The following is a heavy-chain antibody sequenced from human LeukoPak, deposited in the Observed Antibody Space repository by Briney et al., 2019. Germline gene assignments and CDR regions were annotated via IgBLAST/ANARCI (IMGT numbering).Heavy chain of an antibody. CDR2: IKQDGSEK. CDR1: GFTFSSYW. J-gene: IGHJ4*02. CDR3: ARVARNYDFWSGYWRPIDY. D-gene: IGHD3-3*01. Sequence: PGGSLRLSCAASGFTFSSYWMSWVRQAPGKGLEWVANIKQDGSEKYYVDSVKGRFTISRDNAENSLYLQMNSLRAEDTAVYYCARVARNYDFWSGYWRPIDYWGQGTLVTVSS. V-gene: IGHV3-7*01.